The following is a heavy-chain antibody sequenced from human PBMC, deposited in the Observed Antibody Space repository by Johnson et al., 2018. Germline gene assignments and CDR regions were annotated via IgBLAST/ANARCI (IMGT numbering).Heavy chain of an antibody. CDR3: ARMLLWFGEFSSYSNYGMDV. Sequence: QVQLQESGAEVKKPGSSVKVSCKASGGTLDTSAINWVRQAPGQGLEWMGGIIPIFGTPNYAQKFQGRVTITADESTGTSFMDLSSLRSEETAMYYCARMLLWFGEFSSYSNYGMDVWGQGTTVTVSS. D-gene: IGHD3-10*01. CDR1: GGTLDTSA. J-gene: IGHJ6*02. V-gene: IGHV1-69*01. CDR2: IIPIFGTP.